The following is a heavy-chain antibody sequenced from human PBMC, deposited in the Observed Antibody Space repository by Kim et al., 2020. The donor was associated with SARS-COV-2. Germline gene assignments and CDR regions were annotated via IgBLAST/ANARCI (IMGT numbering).Heavy chain of an antibody. J-gene: IGHJ4*01. CDR3: AWGGFTTSFCLTLDY. Sequence: ASVKVSCKAAGYTFTRYDMHWVRQAPGQGLEWMGWINASSGNTEYSQKFQGRVTITRDTSINTAYMELSGLRSEDTAVYYCAWGGFTTSFCLTLDYGGQG. V-gene: IGHV1-3*01. D-gene: IGHD3-9*01. CDR2: INASSGNT. CDR1: GYTFTRYD.